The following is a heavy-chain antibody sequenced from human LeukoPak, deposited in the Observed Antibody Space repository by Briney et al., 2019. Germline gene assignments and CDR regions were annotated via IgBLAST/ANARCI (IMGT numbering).Heavy chain of an antibody. CDR1: GFTFSYYT. CDR3: ARDDVAWNDVHWFDP. Sequence: PGGSLRLSCAASGFTFSYYTMNWVRQAPGKGLEWVLSISSTTTYIYYADSVKGRFTISRDNAKNSLYLQMSSLRAEDTAVYYCARDDVAWNDVHWFDPWGQGTLVTVSS. J-gene: IGHJ5*02. D-gene: IGHD1-1*01. CDR2: ISSTTTYI. V-gene: IGHV3-21*01.